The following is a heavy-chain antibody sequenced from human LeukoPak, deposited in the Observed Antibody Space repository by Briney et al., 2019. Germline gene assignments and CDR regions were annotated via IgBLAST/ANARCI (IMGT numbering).Heavy chain of an antibody. CDR2: ISWNSGSI. V-gene: IGHV3-9*01. CDR3: AKARGGVIAQDFDY. J-gene: IGHJ4*02. D-gene: IGHD3-16*02. Sequence: TGGSLRLSCAASGFTFSNYAMSWVRQAPGKGLEWVSGISWNSGSIGYADSVKGRFTISRDNAKNSLYLQMNSLRAEDTALYYCAKARGGVIAQDFDYWGQGTLVTVSS. CDR1: GFTFSNYA.